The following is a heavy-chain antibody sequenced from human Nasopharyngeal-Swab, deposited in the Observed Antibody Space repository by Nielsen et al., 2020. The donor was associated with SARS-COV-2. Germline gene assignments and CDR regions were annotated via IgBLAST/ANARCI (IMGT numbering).Heavy chain of an antibody. CDR3: ATTGYSSVYYVH. Sequence: SETLSLTCGVYGGSFSSYYWSWIRQPPGKGLEWIGEINHSGSTNYNPSLKSRVTLSVDTSKNQFSLNLISVTAADTAVYYCATTGYSSVYYVHWGQGVLVTVSS. V-gene: IGHV4-34*01. D-gene: IGHD6-25*01. J-gene: IGHJ4*02. CDR1: GGSFSSYY. CDR2: INHSGST.